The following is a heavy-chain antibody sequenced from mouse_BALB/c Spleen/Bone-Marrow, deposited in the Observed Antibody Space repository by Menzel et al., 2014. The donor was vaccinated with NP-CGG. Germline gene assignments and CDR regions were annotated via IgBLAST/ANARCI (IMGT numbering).Heavy chain of an antibody. CDR3: ARDRGPPY. Sequence: VKLMESGPGLVAPSQSLSITCTVSGFSLTSYGVHWVRQPPGKGLEWLGVIWAGGSTNYNSALMSRLSISKDNSKSQVFLKMNSLQTDDPAMYCCARDRGPPYWGQGTLVTVSA. V-gene: IGHV2-9*02. J-gene: IGHJ3*01. CDR2: IWAGGST. D-gene: IGHD3-1*01. CDR1: GFSLTSYG.